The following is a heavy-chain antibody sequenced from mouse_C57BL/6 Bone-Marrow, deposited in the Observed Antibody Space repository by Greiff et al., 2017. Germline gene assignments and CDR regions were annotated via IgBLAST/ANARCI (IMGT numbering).Heavy chain of an antibody. CDR2: IDPEIGDT. CDR3: SSFDGTYFDF. J-gene: IGHJ2*01. CDR1: GFNIKDDY. D-gene: IGHD2-3*01. Sequence: VQLQQSGAELVRPGASVKLSCTASGFNIKDDYIHWVKQWPEQGLEWIGWIDPEIGDTEYASKFQGKATITSDTSSNTAYLQLSSLTSEDTAVYYCSSFDGTYFDFWGQGTPLTVAS. V-gene: IGHV14-4*01.